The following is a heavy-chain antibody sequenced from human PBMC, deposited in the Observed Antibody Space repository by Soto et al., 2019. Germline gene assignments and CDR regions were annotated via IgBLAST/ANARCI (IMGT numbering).Heavy chain of an antibody. CDR3: ARDHSVGYYYYGMDV. CDR2: INPNSGGT. CDR1: GYTFTGYY. J-gene: IGHJ6*02. D-gene: IGHD2-2*01. Sequence: GASLRVSCKASGYTFTGYYMHWVRQAPGQGLEWMGWINPNSGGTNYAQKFQGWVTMTRDTSISTAYMELSRLRSDDTAVYYCARDHSVGYYYYGMDVWGQGTTVTVSS. V-gene: IGHV1-2*04.